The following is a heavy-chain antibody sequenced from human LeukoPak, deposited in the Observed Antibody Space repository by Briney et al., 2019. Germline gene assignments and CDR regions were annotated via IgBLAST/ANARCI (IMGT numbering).Heavy chain of an antibody. J-gene: IGHJ4*02. V-gene: IGHV3-23*01. CDR1: GFTFSSNS. D-gene: IGHD1-26*01. CDR3: AKAPVFTFYFDY. CDR2: ISGSGGST. Sequence: GGSLRLSCAASGFTFSSNSMSWVRQAPGKGLEWVSAISGSGGSTYYADSVKGRFTISRDNSKNTLYLQMNSLRAEDTAVYYCAKAPVFTFYFDYWGQGTLVTVSS.